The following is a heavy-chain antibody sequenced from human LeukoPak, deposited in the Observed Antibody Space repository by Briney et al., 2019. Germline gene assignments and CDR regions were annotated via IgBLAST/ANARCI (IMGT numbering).Heavy chain of an antibody. D-gene: IGHD6-13*01. Sequence: SETLSLTCTVSGGSISSHYWSWIRQPPGKGLEWIGYIYYSGTTNYNLSLKSRVTISVDTSKNQFSLKLSSVTAADTAVYYCARGVYIAAAQYGYWGQGTLVTVSS. J-gene: IGHJ4*02. CDR1: GGSISSHY. V-gene: IGHV4-59*11. CDR2: IYYSGTT. CDR3: ARGVYIAAAQYGY.